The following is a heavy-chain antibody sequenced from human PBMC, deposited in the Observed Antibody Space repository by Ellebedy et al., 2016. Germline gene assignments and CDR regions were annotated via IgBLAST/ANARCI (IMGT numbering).Heavy chain of an antibody. CDR2: IKQDGSAD. CDR1: GFIVSSNY. D-gene: IGHD1-26*01. J-gene: IGHJ4*02. Sequence: GESLKISCAASGFIVSSNYMSWVRQTPGKGLEWVAGIKQDGSADYYLDSVRGRFTISRDNAKNSLYLQMNSLRVEDTGVYYCATQWELYDWGQGTLVTVSS. CDR3: ATQWELYD. V-gene: IGHV3-7*01.